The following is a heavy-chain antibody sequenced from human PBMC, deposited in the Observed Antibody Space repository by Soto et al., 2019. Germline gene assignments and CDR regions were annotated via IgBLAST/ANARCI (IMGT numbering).Heavy chain of an antibody. CDR2: IYYSGST. V-gene: IGHV4-39*01. CDR1: GGSISSSSYY. CDR3: ARQGGLRIAAATPFDY. J-gene: IGHJ4*02. D-gene: IGHD6-13*01. Sequence: QLQLQESGPGLVKPSETLSLTCTVSGGSISSSSYYWGWIRQPPGKGLEWIGSIYYSGSTYYNPSLKSRVTLSVDTSKSALALTLSSVTAADTAVYYCARQGGLRIAAATPFDYWGQGTLVTASS.